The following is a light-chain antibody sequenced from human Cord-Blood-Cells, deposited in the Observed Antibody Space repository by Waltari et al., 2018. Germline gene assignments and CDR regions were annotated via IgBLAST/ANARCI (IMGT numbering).Light chain of an antibody. Sequence: SSELTQDPAVSVALAQTVRITCPGDSLRSYYASWYQQKPGQAPVLVIYGKNNRPSGIPDRFSGSSSGNTASLTITGAQAEDEADYYCNSRDSSGNHYVFGTGTKVTVL. CDR3: NSRDSSGNHYV. V-gene: IGLV3-19*01. CDR2: GKN. J-gene: IGLJ1*01. CDR1: SLRSYY.